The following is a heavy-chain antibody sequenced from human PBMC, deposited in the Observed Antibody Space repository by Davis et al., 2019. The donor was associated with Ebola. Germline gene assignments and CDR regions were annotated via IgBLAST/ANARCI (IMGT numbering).Heavy chain of an antibody. Sequence: SVKVSCKASGGTFSSYAISWVRQAPGQGLEWMGRIIPILGIANYAQKFQGRVTITADKSTSTAYMELSSLRSEDTAVYYCARDEGDFWSGNPYYYYGMDVWGQGTTVTVSS. CDR2: IIPILGIA. V-gene: IGHV1-69*04. CDR1: GGTFSSYA. D-gene: IGHD3-3*01. CDR3: ARDEGDFWSGNPYYYYGMDV. J-gene: IGHJ6*02.